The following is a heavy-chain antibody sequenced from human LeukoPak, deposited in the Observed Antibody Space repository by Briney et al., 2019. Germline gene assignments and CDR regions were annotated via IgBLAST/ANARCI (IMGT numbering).Heavy chain of an antibody. V-gene: IGHV1-2*02. D-gene: IGHD5-18*01. CDR3: ARGIQLWFPYFDY. CDR1: GYTFTGYY. CDR2: INPNGGGT. Sequence: ASVKVSCKASGYTFTGYYMHWVRQAPGQGLEWMGWINPNGGGTNYAQKFQGRVTMTRDTSISTAYMELSRLRSDDTAVYYCARGIQLWFPYFDYWGQGTLVTVSS. J-gene: IGHJ4*02.